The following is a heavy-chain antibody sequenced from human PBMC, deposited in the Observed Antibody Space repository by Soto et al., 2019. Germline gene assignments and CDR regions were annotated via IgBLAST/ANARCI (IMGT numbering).Heavy chain of an antibody. CDR2: IIPIFGTA. CDR3: ASLYYYDSSGYYYVDY. CDR1: GYTFTSYA. Sequence: SVKVSCKASGYTFTSYAISWVRQAPGQGLEWMGGIIPIFGTANYAQKFQGRVTITADESTSTAYMELSSLRSEDTAVYYCASLYYYDSSGYYYVDYWGQGTLVTVSS. J-gene: IGHJ4*02. D-gene: IGHD3-22*01. V-gene: IGHV1-69*13.